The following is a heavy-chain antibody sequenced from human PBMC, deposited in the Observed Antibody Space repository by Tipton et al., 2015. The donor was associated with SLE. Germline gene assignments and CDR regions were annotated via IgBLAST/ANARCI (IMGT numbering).Heavy chain of an antibody. V-gene: IGHV3-64*04. D-gene: IGHD2-21*02. CDR3: ARDRCGGDCYSGGEYFQH. Sequence: SLRLSCSASGFTFSSYAMHWVRQAPGKGLEYVSFISSNGDSTYYADSVRGRFTISRDNSKNTLYLQMNSLRAEDTAVYYCARDRCGGDCYSGGEYFQHWGQGTLVTVSS. J-gene: IGHJ1*01. CDR2: ISSNGDST. CDR1: GFTFSSYA.